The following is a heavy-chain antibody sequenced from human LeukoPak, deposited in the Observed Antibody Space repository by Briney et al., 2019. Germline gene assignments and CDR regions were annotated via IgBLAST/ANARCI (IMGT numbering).Heavy chain of an antibody. J-gene: IGHJ4*02. D-gene: IGHD2-2*01. CDR3: AREGGPLLVPPYYFDY. CDR2: IYYSGST. CDR1: GGSISSYY. V-gene: IGHV4-59*01. Sequence: SETLSLTCTVSGGSISSYYWNWIRQPPGKGLEWIGYIYYSGSTNYNPSLKSRVTISVDASKNQFSLKLSSVTAADTAVYYCAREGGPLLVPPYYFDYWGQGTLVTVSS.